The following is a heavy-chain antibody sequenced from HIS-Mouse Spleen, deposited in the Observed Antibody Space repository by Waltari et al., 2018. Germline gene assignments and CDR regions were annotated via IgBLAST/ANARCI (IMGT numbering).Heavy chain of an antibody. CDR3: AREIPYSSSWYDWYFDL. Sequence: QLQLQESGPGLVKPSETLSLTCTVSGGSISSSSYYWGWIRQPPGKGLEWLGSIYYRGSTYYHPYLKGRVTISVDTSKNQFSLKLSSVTAADTAVYYCAREIPYSSSWYDWYFDLWGRGTLVTVSS. J-gene: IGHJ2*01. D-gene: IGHD6-13*01. V-gene: IGHV4-39*07. CDR2: IYYRGST. CDR1: GGSISSSSYY.